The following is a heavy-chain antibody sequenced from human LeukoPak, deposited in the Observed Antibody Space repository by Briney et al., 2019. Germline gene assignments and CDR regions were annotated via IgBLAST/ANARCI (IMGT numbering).Heavy chain of an antibody. CDR1: GFTFNSYA. CDR2: IRGSGGGT. J-gene: IGHJ4*02. Sequence: GGSLRLSCAASGFTFNSYAMSWVRQAPGKGLEWVSAIRGSGGGTYYADSVKGLFTISRDNSKNTLYLQMNSLRDEDTALYCCAKAGIGVVGYFDYWGQGTLVTVSS. CDR3: AKAGIGVVGYFDY. V-gene: IGHV3-23*01. D-gene: IGHD6-19*01.